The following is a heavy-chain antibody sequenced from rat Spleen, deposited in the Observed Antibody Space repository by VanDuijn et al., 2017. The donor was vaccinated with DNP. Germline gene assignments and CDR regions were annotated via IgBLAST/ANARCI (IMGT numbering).Heavy chain of an antibody. CDR2: ISYDGRST. Sequence: EVQLVESGGGLVQPGRSLKLSCAASGFTFSDYNMAWVRQTPKKGLEWVATISYDGRSTYYRDSVKGRFTISRDDAKSTLFLLMGSLRSEDTATYYCTTRANLYFDYWGQGVMVTVSS. D-gene: IGHD4-1*01. CDR1: GFTFSDYN. CDR3: TTRANLYFDY. J-gene: IGHJ2*01. V-gene: IGHV5-7*01.